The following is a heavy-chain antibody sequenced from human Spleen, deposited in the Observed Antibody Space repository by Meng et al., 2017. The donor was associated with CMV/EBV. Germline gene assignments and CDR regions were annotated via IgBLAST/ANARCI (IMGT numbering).Heavy chain of an antibody. D-gene: IGHD1-26*01. V-gene: IGHV5-51*01. J-gene: IGHJ4*02. CDR3: ARLYSGSYWYFDL. CDR1: GFSVNTNW. CDR2: IYHGDSDT. Sequence: GSGFSVNTNWIGWVRQRPGKGLEWMGIIYHGDSDTRKNLHFQGKVTRSADRSISTAYLHWSSLKASDTAMYYCARLYSGSYWYFDLWGQGTLVTVSS.